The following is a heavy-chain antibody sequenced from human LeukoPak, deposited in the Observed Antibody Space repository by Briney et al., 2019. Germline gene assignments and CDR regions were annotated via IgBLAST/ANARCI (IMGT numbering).Heavy chain of an antibody. CDR1: GFTFTNYG. Sequence: GGSLRLSCAASGFTFTNYGMHWVRQAPGKGLEWVALIWYDGTNKQYADSVRGRFTISRDNSRGTLYLQMNSLTVEDTALYYCARDPSLRVTLDSWGQGTLVTVSS. CDR2: IWYDGTNK. D-gene: IGHD4-17*01. J-gene: IGHJ5*01. V-gene: IGHV3-33*01. CDR3: ARDPSLRVTLDS.